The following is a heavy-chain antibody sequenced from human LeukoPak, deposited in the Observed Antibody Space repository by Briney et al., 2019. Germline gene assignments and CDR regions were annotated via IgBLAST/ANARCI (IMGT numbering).Heavy chain of an antibody. J-gene: IGHJ5*02. V-gene: IGHV3-21*01. CDR1: GFTLSYYT. CDR3: ARDDVAWNDVHWFDP. Sequence: GGSLRLSCAASGFTLSYYTMSWVSQAPGKGLEWVSSISSTGSSIYYADSVKGRFTISRDNAKNSLYLQMSSLRVEDTAVYYCARDDVAWNDVHWFDPWGQGTLVTVSS. D-gene: IGHD1-1*01. CDR2: ISSTGSSI.